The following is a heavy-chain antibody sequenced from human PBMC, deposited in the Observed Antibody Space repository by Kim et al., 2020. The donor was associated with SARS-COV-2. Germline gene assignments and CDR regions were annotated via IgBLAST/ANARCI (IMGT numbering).Heavy chain of an antibody. Sequence: GGSLRLSCAASGFTFSSYWMSWVRQAPGKGLEWVANIKQDGSEKYNVDSVKGRFTISRDNAKNSLYLQMNSLRAEDTAVYYCARDQSRITIFGVVINYYFMDVWGKGTTVTVSS. J-gene: IGHJ6*03. CDR1: GFTFSSYW. CDR2: IKQDGSEK. CDR3: ARDQSRITIFGVVINYYFMDV. D-gene: IGHD3-3*01. V-gene: IGHV3-7*01.